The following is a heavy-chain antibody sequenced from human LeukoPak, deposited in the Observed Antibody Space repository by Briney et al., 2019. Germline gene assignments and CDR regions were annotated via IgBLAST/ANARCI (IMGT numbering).Heavy chain of an antibody. J-gene: IGHJ4*02. CDR2: ISSSGSTI. CDR3: ARGGSGNFYY. D-gene: IGHD1-26*01. CDR1: GFTFISYA. V-gene: IGHV3-48*03. Sequence: GGSLRLSCAASGFTFISYAMSWVRQAPGKGLEWVSYISSSGSTIYYADSVKGRFTISRDNAKNTLYLQMTSLRAEDTAVYYCARGGSGNFYYWGQGTLVTVSS.